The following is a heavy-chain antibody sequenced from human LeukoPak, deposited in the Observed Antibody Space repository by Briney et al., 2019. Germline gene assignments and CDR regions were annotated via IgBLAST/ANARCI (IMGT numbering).Heavy chain of an antibody. CDR1: GGSISSGSYY. Sequence: SETLSLTCTVSGGSISSGSYYWSWIRQPAGKGLEWIGRIYTSGSTNYNPSLKSRVTISVDTSKNQFSLKLSSVTAADTAVYYCARAYYDYVWGSYRGRDYFDYWGQGTLVTVSS. V-gene: IGHV4-61*02. CDR3: ARAYYDYVWGSYRGRDYFDY. D-gene: IGHD3-16*01. CDR2: IYTSGST. J-gene: IGHJ4*02.